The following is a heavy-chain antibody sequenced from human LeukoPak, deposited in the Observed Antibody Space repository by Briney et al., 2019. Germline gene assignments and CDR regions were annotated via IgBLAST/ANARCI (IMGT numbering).Heavy chain of an antibody. CDR2: ISDSGGRT. V-gene: IGHV3-23*01. CDR3: AKRGVVIRVILVGFHKEAYYFDS. Sequence: GGSLRLSCAVSGITLSNYGMSWVPQAPGKGLEWVAGISDSGGRTNYADSAKGRFTISRDNPKNTLYLQMNSLRAEDTAVYFCAKRGVVIRVILVGFHKEAYYFDSWGQGALVTVSS. D-gene: IGHD3-22*01. CDR1: GITLSNYG. J-gene: IGHJ4*02.